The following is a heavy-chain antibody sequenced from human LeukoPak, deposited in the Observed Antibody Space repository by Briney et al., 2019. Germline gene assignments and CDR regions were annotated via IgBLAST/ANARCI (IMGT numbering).Heavy chain of an antibody. J-gene: IGHJ4*02. CDR1: GFTFSSYA. V-gene: IGHV3-23*01. D-gene: IGHD3-9*01. CDR2: ISGSGGST. Sequence: GGSLRLSCAASGFTFSSYAMSWVRQAPGKGLEWVSAISGSGGSTYYADSVKGRFTIPRDNSKNTLYLQMNSLRAEDTAVYYCVKSPGTYDILTGGFDYWGQGTLVTVSS. CDR3: VKSPGTYDILTGGFDY.